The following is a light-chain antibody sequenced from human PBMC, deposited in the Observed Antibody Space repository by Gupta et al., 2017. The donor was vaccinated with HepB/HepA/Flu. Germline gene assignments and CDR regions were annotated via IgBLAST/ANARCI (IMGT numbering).Light chain of an antibody. J-gene: IGLJ3*02. CDR3: AGWDDSLSGWV. CDR1: NSNIGIYY. V-gene: IGLV1-47*01. Sequence: QSALTQPPSVSGTPGQRVTMSCSGSNSNIGIYYVFWYQPLSGTAPKLVIYMNIYLSSEVAARFSGSKSGTSASLTISWLRAEDEADYYCAGWDDSLSGWVFGGGTKLTVL. CDR2: MNI.